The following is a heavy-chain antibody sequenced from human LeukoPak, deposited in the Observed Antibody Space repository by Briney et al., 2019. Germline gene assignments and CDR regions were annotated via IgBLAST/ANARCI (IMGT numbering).Heavy chain of an antibody. CDR2: ISAYNGNT. CDR1: GYSFTNYG. V-gene: IGHV1-18*01. CDR3: ARDQLSSGSQVPYEY. Sequence: ASVKVSCKASGYSFTNYGISWVRQAPGQGPEWMGWISAYNGNTNYAQKFQGRVTMTTDTSASTAYMELRSLRFDDTAVYYCARDQLSSGSQVPYEYWGQGTLVTVSS. D-gene: IGHD3-22*01. J-gene: IGHJ4*02.